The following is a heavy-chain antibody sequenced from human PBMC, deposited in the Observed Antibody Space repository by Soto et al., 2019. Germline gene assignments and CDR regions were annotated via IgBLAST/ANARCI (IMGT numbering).Heavy chain of an antibody. V-gene: IGHV5-51*01. CDR1: GYSFTSYW. J-gene: IGHJ3*02. CDR2: IYPGDSDT. CDR3: ERHVRLGGSHISDAFHI. Sequence: GESLKISCKGSGYSFTSYWIGWVRQMPGKGLEWVGIIYPGDSDTRYSPSFKGKVNISADKSISTAYLQWSSLKASDTAMYYCERHVRLGGSHISDAFHIWGQGTMVTVSS. D-gene: IGHD3-10*02.